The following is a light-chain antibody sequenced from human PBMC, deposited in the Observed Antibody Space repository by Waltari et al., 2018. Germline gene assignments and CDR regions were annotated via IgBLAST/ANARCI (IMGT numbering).Light chain of an antibody. CDR3: SAWDDSLHGWV. Sequence: QPLLTQPPSASGTPGQRVTLACSGSRSNIGGNTVSWYKQLPGAAPKLLIYGIHQRPSGVPDRFSGSKSGTSASLAISGLQTEDEADYYCSAWDDSLHGWVFGGGTGLTVL. V-gene: IGLV1-44*01. CDR2: GIH. CDR1: RSNIGGNT. J-gene: IGLJ3*02.